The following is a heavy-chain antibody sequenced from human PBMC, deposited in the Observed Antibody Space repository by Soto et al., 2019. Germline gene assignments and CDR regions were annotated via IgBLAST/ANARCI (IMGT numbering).Heavy chain of an antibody. J-gene: IGHJ3*02. CDR3: ARSPTYNWNDLGAFDI. CDR1: GFSLSNARMG. CDR2: IFSNDEK. Sequence: KESGPVLVNPTETLTLTCTVSGFSLSNARMGVSWIRQPPGKALEWLAHIFSNDEKSYSTSLKSRLTISKDTSKSQVVLTMTNMDPVDTATYYCARSPTYNWNDLGAFDIWGQGTMVTVSS. D-gene: IGHD1-1*01. V-gene: IGHV2-26*01.